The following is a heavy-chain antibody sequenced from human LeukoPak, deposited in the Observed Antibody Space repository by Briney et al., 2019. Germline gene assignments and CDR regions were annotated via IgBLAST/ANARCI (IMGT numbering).Heavy chain of an antibody. V-gene: IGHV1-69*01. D-gene: IGHD6-19*01. CDR2: IIPIFGTA. CDR3: ARDSSGWRADAFDI. J-gene: IGHJ3*02. Sequence: SVTVSFKSSGGTFSSYAISWVRQAPGQGLEWMGGIIPIFGTANYAQKFQGRVTITADESTSTAYMELSSLRSEDTAVYYCARDSSGWRADAFDIWGQGTMVTVSS. CDR1: GGTFSSYA.